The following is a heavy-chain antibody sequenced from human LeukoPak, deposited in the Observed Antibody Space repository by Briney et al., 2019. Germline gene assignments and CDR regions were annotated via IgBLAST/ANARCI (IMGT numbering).Heavy chain of an antibody. Sequence: PSETLSLTCTVSGCSISSYYWSWIRQPPGKGLEWIGYIYYSGSTNYNPSLKSRVTISADTSKNQFSLKLSSVTAADTAVYYCARDNYGSGSYYYYWGQGTLVTVSS. D-gene: IGHD3-10*01. CDR1: GCSISSYY. CDR2: IYYSGST. V-gene: IGHV4-59*01. CDR3: ARDNYGSGSYYYY. J-gene: IGHJ4*02.